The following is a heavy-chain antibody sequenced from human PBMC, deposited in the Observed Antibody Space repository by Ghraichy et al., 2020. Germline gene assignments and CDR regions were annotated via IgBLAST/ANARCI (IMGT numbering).Heavy chain of an antibody. CDR3: AHGEPDIVATMFDY. J-gene: IGHJ4*02. CDR1: GFSLSTSGVG. V-gene: IGHV2-5*01. CDR2: IYWNDDK. Sequence: SGPTLVKPTQTLTLTCTFSGFSLSTSGVGVGWIRQPPGKALEWLALIYWNDDKRYSPSLKSRLTITKDTSKNQVVLTMTNMDPVDTATYYCAHGEPDIVATMFDYWGQGTLVTVSS. D-gene: IGHD5-12*01.